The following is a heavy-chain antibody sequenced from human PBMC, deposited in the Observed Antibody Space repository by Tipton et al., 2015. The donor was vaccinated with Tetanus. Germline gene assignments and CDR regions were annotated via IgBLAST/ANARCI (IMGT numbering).Heavy chain of an antibody. CDR1: GGSISSSSYY. CDR2: INHSGST. CDR3: ARDSYSSGTLGFDY. Sequence: TLSLTCTVSGGSISSSSYYWSWIRQPPGKGLEWIGEINHSGSTNYNPSLKSRVTISVDTSKNQFSLKLSSVTAADTAVYYCARDSYSSGTLGFDYWGQGTLVTVSS. J-gene: IGHJ4*02. D-gene: IGHD6-19*01. V-gene: IGHV4-39*07.